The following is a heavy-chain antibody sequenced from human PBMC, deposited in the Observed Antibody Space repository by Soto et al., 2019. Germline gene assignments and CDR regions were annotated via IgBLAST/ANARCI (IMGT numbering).Heavy chain of an antibody. V-gene: IGHV4-30-2*01. CDR2: IYHSGST. D-gene: IGHD3-3*01. Sequence: AAETLSLTCAVSGGYISGGGYSWGWSRQPPGEGRGWIWYIYHSGSTYYNPSLKSRVTISVDRAKNQFSLKLSSVTAADTAVYYCAREGTYXDFWSGYKRGNYYGMDVWGQGTTVTVSS. CDR3: AREGTYXDFWSGYKRGNYYGMDV. J-gene: IGHJ6*02. CDR1: GGYISGGGYS.